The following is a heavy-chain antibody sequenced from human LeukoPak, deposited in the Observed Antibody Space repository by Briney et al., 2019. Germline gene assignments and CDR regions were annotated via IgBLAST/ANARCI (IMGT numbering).Heavy chain of an antibody. CDR3: ARKGSGSGWYENDY. J-gene: IGHJ4*02. CDR2: IRYDGSNK. D-gene: IGHD6-19*01. V-gene: IGHV3-30*02. CDR1: GFTFSSYG. Sequence: PGGSLRLSCAASGFTFSSYGMHWVRQAPGKGLEWVAFIRYDGSNKYYADSVKGRFTISRDDSKNTLYLQMNSLRAEDTAVYYCARKGSGSGWYENDYWGQGTLVTVSS.